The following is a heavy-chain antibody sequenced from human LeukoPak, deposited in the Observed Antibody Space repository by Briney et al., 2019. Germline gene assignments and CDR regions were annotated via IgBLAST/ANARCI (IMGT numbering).Heavy chain of an antibody. Sequence: GASVKVSCKASGYTFTSYAMHWVRQAPGQRLEWMGIINPSGGSTSYAQKFQGRVTMTRDTSTSTVYMELSSLRSEDTAVYYCARARAPTYYYDSSGYKYAFDIWGQGTMVTVSS. V-gene: IGHV1-46*01. D-gene: IGHD3-22*01. J-gene: IGHJ3*02. CDR2: INPSGGST. CDR3: ARARAPTYYYDSSGYKYAFDI. CDR1: GYTFTSYA.